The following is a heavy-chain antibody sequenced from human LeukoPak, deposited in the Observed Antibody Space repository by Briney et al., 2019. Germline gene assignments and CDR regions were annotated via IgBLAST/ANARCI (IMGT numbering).Heavy chain of an antibody. CDR3: ARSSVGALVFQH. CDR1: GGSFSRYY. CDR2: INHSGST. D-gene: IGHD1-26*01. J-gene: IGHJ1*01. V-gene: IGHV4-34*01. Sequence: SETLSLTCAVYGGSFSRYYWSWIRQPPGKGLEWIGEINHSGSTNYNPSLKSRVTISVDTSKNQFSLKLSSVTAADTAVYYCARSSVGALVFQHWGQGTLVTVSS.